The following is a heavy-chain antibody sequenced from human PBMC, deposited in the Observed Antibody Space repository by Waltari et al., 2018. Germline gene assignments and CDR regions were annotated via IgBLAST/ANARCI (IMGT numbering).Heavy chain of an antibody. J-gene: IGHJ5*02. CDR3: AAGLFGVFVQSFDP. V-gene: IGHV1-58*01. CDR1: GFTFTSSS. Sequence: QMQLLQSGPEVKKPGTSVRVSCKASGFTFTSSSLQWVRQARGQGLEWIGWIVVGSGNTKYAQNCQARVTFTRDMSTSTAYMELKSLTSEDTAVYYCAAGLFGVFVQSFDPWGQGTLVTVSS. D-gene: IGHD3-3*01. CDR2: IVVGSGNT.